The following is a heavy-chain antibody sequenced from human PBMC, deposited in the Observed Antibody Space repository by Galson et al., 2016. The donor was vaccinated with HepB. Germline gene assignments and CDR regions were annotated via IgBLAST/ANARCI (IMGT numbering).Heavy chain of an antibody. D-gene: IGHD4/OR15-4a*01. CDR1: GGFINSTNW. J-gene: IGHJ4*02. Sequence: SETLSLTCVVSGGFINSTNWWSWVRQTPGKGLEWIGEIYHTETINHSPSFTGRYGMSIDKSKNEFSLKLTSVTAADTALYYCTRGTFGSVATMAFDNWGQGTLVTVSS. CDR2: IYHTETI. CDR3: TRGTFGSVATMAFDN. V-gene: IGHV4-4*02.